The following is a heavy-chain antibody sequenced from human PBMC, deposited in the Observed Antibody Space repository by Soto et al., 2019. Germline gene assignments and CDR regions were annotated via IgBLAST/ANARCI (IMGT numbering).Heavy chain of an antibody. V-gene: IGHV1-3*01. CDR3: ARGGAAGTYYYYYGMDV. D-gene: IGHD6-13*01. Sequence: ASVKVSCKSSGYTFTSYAMHWVRQAPGQRLEWMGWINAGNGNTKYSQKFQGRVTITRDTSASTAYMELSSLRSEDTAVYYCARGGAAGTYYYYYGMDVWGKGTTVTSPQ. CDR2: INAGNGNT. J-gene: IGHJ6*04. CDR1: GYTFTSYA.